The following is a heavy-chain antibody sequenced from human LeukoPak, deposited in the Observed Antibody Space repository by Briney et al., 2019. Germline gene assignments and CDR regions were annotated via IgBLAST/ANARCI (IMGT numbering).Heavy chain of an antibody. Sequence: GGSLRLSCAASGFTFSDHNMDWVRQAPGKGLEWVGRTRNKANSYTTEYAASVKGRFTISRDDSKNSLYLQMNSLKTEDTAVYYCARDGVSGAFDIWGQGTMVTVSS. CDR2: TRNKANSYTT. D-gene: IGHD3-10*01. J-gene: IGHJ3*02. V-gene: IGHV3-72*01. CDR3: ARDGVSGAFDI. CDR1: GFTFSDHN.